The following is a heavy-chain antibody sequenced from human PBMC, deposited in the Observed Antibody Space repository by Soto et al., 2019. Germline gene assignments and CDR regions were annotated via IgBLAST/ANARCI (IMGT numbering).Heavy chain of an antibody. D-gene: IGHD2-15*01. Sequence: EVHLVESGGGLVKPGGSLRLSCAVSGFTFSSCTMNWVRQAPGKGLEWVSSISPSTSHIYYADSVKGRFTISRDNAKNSLLLQMNSLRAEDTAVDYCSGCSGGACHQNYGMDVWGPGNTVTVSS. V-gene: IGHV3-21*01. J-gene: IGHJ6*02. CDR3: SGCSGGACHQNYGMDV. CDR2: ISPSTSHI. CDR1: GFTFSSCT.